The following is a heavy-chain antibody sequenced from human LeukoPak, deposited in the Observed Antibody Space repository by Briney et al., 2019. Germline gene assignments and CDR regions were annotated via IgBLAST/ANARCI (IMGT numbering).Heavy chain of an antibody. CDR2: ISGTGGTT. V-gene: IGHV3-23*01. CDR1: GFTFSSYA. Sequence: GGSLRLSCAASGFTFSSYAMSWVRQAPGKGLEWVSAISGTGGTTYYADSVKGRFTISRDNSKNTVYLQMNSLRAEDTAVYYCAKDLGDWFDPWGQGTLVTVSS. D-gene: IGHD3-16*01. J-gene: IGHJ5*02. CDR3: AKDLGDWFDP.